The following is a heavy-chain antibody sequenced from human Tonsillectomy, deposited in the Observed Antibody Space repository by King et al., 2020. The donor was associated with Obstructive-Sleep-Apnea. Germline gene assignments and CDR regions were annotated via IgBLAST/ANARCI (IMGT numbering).Heavy chain of an antibody. J-gene: IGHJ1*01. Sequence: LQLQESGPGLVKPSETLSLTCTVSGGSISSSSYYWGWIRQPPGKGLEWIGSIYYSGSTYYNPSLTSRVTISVDTSKNQFSLKLSSVTAADTAVYYCARGPRYCSGGNCPEYFQYWGQGTLVTVSS. CDR1: GGSISSSSYY. CDR2: IYYSGST. CDR3: ARGPRYCSGGNCPEYFQY. D-gene: IGHD2-15*01. V-gene: IGHV4-39*07.